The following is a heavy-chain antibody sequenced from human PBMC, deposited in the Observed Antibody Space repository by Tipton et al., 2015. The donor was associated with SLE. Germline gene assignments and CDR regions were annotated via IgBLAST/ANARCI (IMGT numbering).Heavy chain of an antibody. V-gene: IGHV4-4*07. Sequence: TLSLTCTVSGGSISSYYWSWIRQPAGKGLEWIGRIYTSGSTYYNPSLKSRVTISVDTSKNQFSLKLSSVTAADTAVYYCASYDSSGQVVWGQGTMVTVSS. CDR2: IYTSGST. D-gene: IGHD3-22*01. CDR1: GGSISSYY. CDR3: ASYDSSGQVV. J-gene: IGHJ3*01.